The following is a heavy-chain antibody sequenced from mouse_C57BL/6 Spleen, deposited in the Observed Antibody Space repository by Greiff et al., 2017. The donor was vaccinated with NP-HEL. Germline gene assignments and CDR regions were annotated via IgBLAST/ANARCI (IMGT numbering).Heavy chain of an antibody. CDR3: ARFEYDGYFDY. Sequence: VQLQQSGPELVKPGASVKISCKASGYSFTGYYMNWVKQSPEKSLEWIGEINPSTGGTTYNQKFKAKATLTVDKSSSTAYMQLKSLTSEDSAVYYCARFEYDGYFDYWGQGTTLTVSS. CDR2: INPSTGGT. D-gene: IGHD2-4*01. V-gene: IGHV1-42*01. J-gene: IGHJ2*01. CDR1: GYSFTGYY.